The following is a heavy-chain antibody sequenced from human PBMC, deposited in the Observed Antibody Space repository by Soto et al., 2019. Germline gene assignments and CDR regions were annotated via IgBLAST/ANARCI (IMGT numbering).Heavy chain of an antibody. CDR2: ISSSSSTI. Sequence: GGSLRLSCAASGFTFSSYSMNWVRQAPGKGLEWVSYISSSSSTIYYADSVKGRFTISRDNAKNSLYLQMNSLRAEDTAVYYCARQSDFWSDSSSFDPWGQGTLVTVSS. J-gene: IGHJ5*02. CDR1: GFTFSSYS. D-gene: IGHD3-3*01. CDR3: ARQSDFWSDSSSFDP. V-gene: IGHV3-48*01.